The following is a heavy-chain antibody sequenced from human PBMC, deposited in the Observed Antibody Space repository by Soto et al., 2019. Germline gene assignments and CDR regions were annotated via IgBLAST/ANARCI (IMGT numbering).Heavy chain of an antibody. J-gene: IGHJ4*02. D-gene: IGHD3-16*02. Sequence: SETLSLTCTVSGGSISSYYWSWIRQPPGKGLEWIGYIYYSGSTNYNPSLKSRVTISVDTSKNQFSLKLSSVTAADTAVYYCTRFQYVYVGGGYRSRLPYLDYWGKGPLVPVSS. CDR1: GGSISSYY. V-gene: IGHV4-59*01. CDR3: TRFQYVYVGGGYRSRLPYLDY. CDR2: IYYSGST.